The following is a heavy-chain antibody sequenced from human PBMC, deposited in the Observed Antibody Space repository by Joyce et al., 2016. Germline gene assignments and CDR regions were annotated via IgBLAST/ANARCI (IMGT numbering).Heavy chain of an antibody. Sequence: QVQLQESGPGLVKPSETLSLTCTVSGDSIKNGDYYWAWLRQPPGKGLDWIGSLHEATTTYYNPSLKSRMFMSVYTSKNQFSLKVDSVTAADTAVYYCARDFSMIIDVFELWGLGTLVTVSS. V-gene: IGHV4-39*07. J-gene: IGHJ3*01. D-gene: IGHD3-22*01. CDR2: LHEATTT. CDR1: GDSIKNGDYY. CDR3: ARDFSMIIDVFEL.